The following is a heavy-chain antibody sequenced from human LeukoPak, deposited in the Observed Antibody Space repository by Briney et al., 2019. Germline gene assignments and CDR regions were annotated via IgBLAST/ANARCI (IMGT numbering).Heavy chain of an antibody. CDR2: IYYSGST. CDR3: ARVGYFDWLGPQWYFDY. D-gene: IGHD3-9*01. Sequence: SETLSLTCTVSGGSISSHYWSWIRQPPGKGLEWIGYIYYSGSTNYNPSLKSRVTISVDTSKNQFSLKLSSVTAADTAVYYCARVGYFDWLGPQWYFDYWGQGTLVTVSS. V-gene: IGHV4-59*11. J-gene: IGHJ4*01. CDR1: GGSISSHY.